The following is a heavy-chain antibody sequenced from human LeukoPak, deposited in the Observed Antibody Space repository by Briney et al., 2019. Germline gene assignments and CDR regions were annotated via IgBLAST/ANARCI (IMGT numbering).Heavy chain of an antibody. D-gene: IGHD3-16*01. CDR1: GFSFSNYA. CDR3: ARNQQLGGHSYYYYGMDV. CDR2: ISGGGVTT. Sequence: PGGSLRLSCVSSGFSFSNYAMSWVRQAPGKGLEWVSGISGGGVTTYYADSVKGRFTISRDNSKNTLYLQMNSLRADDTAIYYCARNQQLGGHSYYYYGMDVWGQGTTVTVSS. V-gene: IGHV3-23*01. J-gene: IGHJ6*02.